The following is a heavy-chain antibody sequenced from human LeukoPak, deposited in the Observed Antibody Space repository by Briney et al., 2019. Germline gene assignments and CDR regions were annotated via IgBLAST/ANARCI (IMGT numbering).Heavy chain of an antibody. CDR3: AKGTTVVTTYFDY. J-gene: IGHJ4*02. CDR2: ISGSGDST. V-gene: IGHV3-23*01. D-gene: IGHD4-23*01. CDR1: GFTFYSYA. Sequence: GGSLRLSCVASGFTFYSYAMNWVRQAPGKGLEWVSGISGSGDSTVYADSVKGRFTISRDNSKSTVHLQMNSLRVDDTAVYYCAKGTTVVTTYFDYWGQGTLVTVSS.